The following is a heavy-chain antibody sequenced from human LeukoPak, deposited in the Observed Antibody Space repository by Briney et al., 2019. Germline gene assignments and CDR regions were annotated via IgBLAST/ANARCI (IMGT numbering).Heavy chain of an antibody. CDR3: ARSKGGAYYYGSSGYYLEGNGAFDI. Sequence: SETLSLTCTVSGGSISSYYWSWIRQPPGKGLEWIGSLYYSGSTNYNPSLKSRVTISVDTSKTQFSLKLSSVTAADTAVYYCARSKGGAYYYGSSGYYLEGNGAFDIWGQGTMVTVSS. J-gene: IGHJ3*02. V-gene: IGHV4-59*01. D-gene: IGHD3-22*01. CDR2: LYYSGST. CDR1: GGSISSYY.